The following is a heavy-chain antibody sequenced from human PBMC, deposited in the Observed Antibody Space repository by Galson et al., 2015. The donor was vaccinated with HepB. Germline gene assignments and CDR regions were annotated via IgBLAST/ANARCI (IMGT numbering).Heavy chain of an antibody. V-gene: IGHV3-15*07. CDR2: IKSKTDGGTT. D-gene: IGHD7-27*01. CDR3: TTDVSMEGYHWGPIEYYFDY. J-gene: IGHJ4*02. Sequence: CAASGFTFSNAWMNWVRQAPGQGLEWVGRIKSKTDGGTTDYAAPEKGRFTISRDDSKNTLYLQMNSLKTEDTAVFYCTTDVSMEGYHWGPIEYYFDYWGRGTLVTVSS. CDR1: GFTFSNAW.